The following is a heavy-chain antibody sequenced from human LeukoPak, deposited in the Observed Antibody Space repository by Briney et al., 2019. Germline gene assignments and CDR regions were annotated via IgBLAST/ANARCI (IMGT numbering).Heavy chain of an antibody. CDR3: ARAHSLGYFDY. Sequence: ASVRVSCKASGYTFTRYPMNWVRQASGQGLEWMGWINTSTGNPTYAQGFTGRFVFSLDTSVSTAYLQISSLKAEDTAVYYCARAHSLGYFDYWGQGTLVTVSS. D-gene: IGHD2-15*01. CDR1: GYTFTRYP. V-gene: IGHV7-4-1*02. CDR2: INTSTGNP. J-gene: IGHJ4*02.